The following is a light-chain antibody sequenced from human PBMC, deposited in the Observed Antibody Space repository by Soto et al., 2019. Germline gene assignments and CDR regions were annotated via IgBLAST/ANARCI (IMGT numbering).Light chain of an antibody. CDR3: QQRSDWRLA. V-gene: IGKV3-11*01. CDR2: GAF. Sequence: ETVLTQSPATLSLSPGERATLSCRASQSIGNLLAWYQQKPGQAPRLLIYGAFNRATGIPARFSGSGSGTDFTLTISSLEPEDLAVYYCQQRSDWRLAFGGGTKVEIK. J-gene: IGKJ4*01. CDR1: QSIGNL.